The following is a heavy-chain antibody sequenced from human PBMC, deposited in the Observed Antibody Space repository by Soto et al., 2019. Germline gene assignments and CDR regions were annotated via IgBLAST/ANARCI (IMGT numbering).Heavy chain of an antibody. CDR3: SGDQHSRGDYYGIDG. CDR2: IHYTGST. J-gene: IGHJ6*02. Sequence: PSETLSLTCSVSGDSISSSGFYGSWVRQRPGKALEWIGYIHYTGSTSYNSSLRSRLAISLDPSKNQFSLSLSSVTSADTAGYYCSGDQHSRGDYYGIDGWGQGITGTGSS. D-gene: IGHD6-25*01. CDR1: GDSISSSGFY. V-gene: IGHV4-31*03.